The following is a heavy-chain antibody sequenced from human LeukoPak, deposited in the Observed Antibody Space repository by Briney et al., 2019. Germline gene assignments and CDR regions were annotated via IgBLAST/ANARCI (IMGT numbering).Heavy chain of an antibody. D-gene: IGHD4-23*01. J-gene: IGHJ4*02. Sequence: ASVTVSCKASGYTFTNYFLNWVRQAPGQGLEWMGLINPSDGSTNYAQKFQDRVTVTRDRSTSTVYMEVSSLRSEEAAVYYCARDGQNDYGGDSGFDSWGQGTLVTVSS. CDR3: ARDGQNDYGGDSGFDS. CDR1: GYTFTNYF. V-gene: IGHV1-46*01. CDR2: INPSDGST.